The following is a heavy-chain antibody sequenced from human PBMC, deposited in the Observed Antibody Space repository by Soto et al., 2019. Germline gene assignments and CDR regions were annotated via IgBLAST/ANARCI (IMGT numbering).Heavy chain of an antibody. CDR3: AKYLDSGWYGANDY. V-gene: IGHV3-23*01. Sequence: EVQLLESGGGLVQPGGSLRLSCAASGFTFSSYAMSWVRQAPGKGLERVSAISGSGGSTYYADSVKGRFTISRDNSKNTLYLQMNSLGAEETAVYYCAKYLDSGWYGANDYWGQGSLVTVSS. CDR1: GFTFSSYA. J-gene: IGHJ4*02. D-gene: IGHD6-19*01. CDR2: ISGSGGST.